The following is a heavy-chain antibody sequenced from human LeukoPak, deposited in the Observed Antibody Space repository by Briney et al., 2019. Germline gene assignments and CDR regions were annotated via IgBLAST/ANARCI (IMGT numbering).Heavy chain of an antibody. J-gene: IGHJ6*03. V-gene: IGHV4-30-4*07. CDR1: GGSISSGGYS. D-gene: IGHD2-21*02. Sequence: SQTLSLTCAVSGGSISSGGYSWSWIRQPPGKGLEWIGYIYYSGSTYYNPSLKSRVTMSVDTSKNQFSLKLSSVTAADTAVYYCAREVTYYYYMDVWGKGTTVTVSS. CDR2: IYYSGST. CDR3: AREVTYYYYMDV.